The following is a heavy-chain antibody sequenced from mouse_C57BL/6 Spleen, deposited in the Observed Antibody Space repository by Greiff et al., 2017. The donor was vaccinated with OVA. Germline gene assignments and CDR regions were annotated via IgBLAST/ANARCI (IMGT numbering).Heavy chain of an antibody. CDR1: GYTFTSYW. CDR3: ARAYYDNSYESWDD. Sequence: QVQLQQPGAELVKPGASVKMSCKASGYTFTSYWITWVKQRPGQGLEWIGDIYPSSGSTKYNEKFKSKATLTVDTSSSTAYMQLSSLTSEDSAVYYGARAYYDNSYESWDDWGQGTTVTVSS. V-gene: IGHV1-55*01. J-gene: IGHJ4*01. CDR2: IYPSSGST. D-gene: IGHD1-1*01.